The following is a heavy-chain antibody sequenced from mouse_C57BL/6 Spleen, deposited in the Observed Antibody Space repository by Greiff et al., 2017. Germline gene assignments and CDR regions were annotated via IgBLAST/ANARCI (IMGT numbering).Heavy chain of an antibody. CDR1: GYTFTSYW. CDR3: ARSGYYGSSPYYAMDY. V-gene: IGHV1-50*01. J-gene: IGHJ4*01. Sequence: VQLQQPGAELVKPGASVKLSCKASGYTFTSYWMQWVKQRPGQGLEWIGEIDPSDSYTNYNQKFKGKATLTVDTSSSTAYRQLSSLTSEDSAVYYCARSGYYGSSPYYAMDYWGQGTSVTVSS. D-gene: IGHD1-1*01. CDR2: IDPSDSYT.